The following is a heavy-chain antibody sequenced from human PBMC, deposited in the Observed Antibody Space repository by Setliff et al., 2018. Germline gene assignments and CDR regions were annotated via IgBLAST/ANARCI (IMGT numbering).Heavy chain of an antibody. CDR2: IYYSGTT. V-gene: IGHV4-59*08. Sequence: LSPTCTVSGGSISSHYWSWIRQSPGKGLEWIGNIYYSGTTNYNPSLKSRVTISLDTSKNQFSLSLTSVTAADTAVYYCARMSGFQYIDVWGKGTTVTVSS. J-gene: IGHJ6*03. D-gene: IGHD3-3*01. CDR1: GGSISSHY. CDR3: ARMSGFQYIDV.